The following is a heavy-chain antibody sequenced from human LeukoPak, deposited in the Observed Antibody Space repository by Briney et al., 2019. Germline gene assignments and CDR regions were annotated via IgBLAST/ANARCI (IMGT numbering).Heavy chain of an antibody. CDR3: ASRTDYFDY. D-gene: IGHD1-14*01. V-gene: IGHV1-18*01. Sequence: ASVKVSCKASGYTFTSYGISWVRQAPGQGLEWMGWISAYNGNTNYAQKLQGRVTITTDTSTSTAYMELRILRSDDTAVYYCASRTDYFDYWGQGTLVTVSS. J-gene: IGHJ4*02. CDR1: GYTFTSYG. CDR2: ISAYNGNT.